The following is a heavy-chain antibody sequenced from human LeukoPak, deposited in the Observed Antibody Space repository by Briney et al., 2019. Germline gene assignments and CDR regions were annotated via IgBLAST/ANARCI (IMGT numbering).Heavy chain of an antibody. V-gene: IGHV3-9*01. CDR1: GFTFDDYA. CDR3: AKDMSHAVTNAFDI. Sequence: GGSLRLSCAASGFTFDDYAMHWVRQAPGKGLEWVSGISWNSGSIGYADSVKGRFTISRDNAKSSLYLQMNSLRAEDTAFYYCAKDMSHAVTNAFDIWGQGTMVTVSS. J-gene: IGHJ3*02. CDR2: ISWNSGSI. D-gene: IGHD4-17*01.